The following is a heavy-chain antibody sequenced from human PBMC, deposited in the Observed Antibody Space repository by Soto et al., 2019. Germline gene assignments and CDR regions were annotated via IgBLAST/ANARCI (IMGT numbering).Heavy chain of an antibody. Sequence: RASVKVSCKASGYTFTNFAMHWVRQAPGQRLEWMAWFNTGNGNTKYSQKFQGRVTITWDTSASTAYMELSSLTSEDTAVYYCARVRSRWYFDYWGQGTLVTVSS. V-gene: IGHV1-3*04. D-gene: IGHD2-15*01. CDR2: FNTGNGNT. CDR1: GYTFTNFA. CDR3: ARVRSRWYFDY. J-gene: IGHJ4*02.